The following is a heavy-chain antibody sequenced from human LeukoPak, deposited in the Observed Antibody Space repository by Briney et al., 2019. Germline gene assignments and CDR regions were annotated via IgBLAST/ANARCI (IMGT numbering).Heavy chain of an antibody. Sequence: GVSLRLSCAASGFTFSSYAMSWVRQAPGKGLEWVSAISGSGGSTYYADSVKGRFTISRDNSKNTLYLQMNSLRAEDTAVYYCARGPPLWFGELLTYYFDYWGQGTLITVSS. CDR3: ARGPPLWFGELLTYYFDY. J-gene: IGHJ4*02. D-gene: IGHD3-10*01. CDR2: ISGSGGST. CDR1: GFTFSSYA. V-gene: IGHV3-23*01.